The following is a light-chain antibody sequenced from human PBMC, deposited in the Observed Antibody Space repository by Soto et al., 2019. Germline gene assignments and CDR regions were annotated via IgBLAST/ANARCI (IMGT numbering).Light chain of an antibody. CDR1: QSVSSS. CDR3: QQRSNWPPEVT. Sequence: EIALTQSPDTLSLSPGERATLSCRASQSVSSSLAWYQQKPGQAPRLLIYDASKRATGIPARFSGSGSGTDFTLTISSLEPEDFAFYYCQQRSNWPPEVTFGPGTKVDIK. V-gene: IGKV3-11*01. J-gene: IGKJ3*01. CDR2: DAS.